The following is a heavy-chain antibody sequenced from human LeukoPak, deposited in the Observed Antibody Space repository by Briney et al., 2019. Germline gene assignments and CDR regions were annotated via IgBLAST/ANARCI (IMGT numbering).Heavy chain of an antibody. CDR2: IYPGDSDT. V-gene: IGHV5-51*01. D-gene: IGHD3-16*02. J-gene: IGHJ4*02. Sequence: GESLKISCKGSGYSFTSYWIGWVRQMPGKGLEWMGIIYPGDSDTRYSPSFQGQVTISADKSISTAYLQWSSLKASDTAMYCCACSPGDYVWGSYRYTPFDYWGQGTLVTVSS. CDR3: ACSPGDYVWGSYRYTPFDY. CDR1: GYSFTSYW.